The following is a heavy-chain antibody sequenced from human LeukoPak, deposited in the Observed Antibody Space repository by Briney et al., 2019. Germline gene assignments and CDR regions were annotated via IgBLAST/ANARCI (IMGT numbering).Heavy chain of an antibody. J-gene: IGHJ4*02. D-gene: IGHD3-16*01. CDR2: IYANDNT. V-gene: IGHV3-53*01. CDR3: ATEDLGVEY. Sequence: GGSLRLSCALPRFGVSSNDMIWVRQAPGKGLEWVSVIYANDNTYYADSVKGRFTISRDKSKNTLYLQMNSLRAEDTAVYYCATEDLGVEYWGQGTLVTVSS. CDR1: RFGVSSND.